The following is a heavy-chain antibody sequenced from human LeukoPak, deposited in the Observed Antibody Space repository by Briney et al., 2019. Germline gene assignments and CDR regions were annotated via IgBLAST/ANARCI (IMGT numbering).Heavy chain of an antibody. CDR1: GGSISSGDYF. V-gene: IGHV4-31*03. CDR2: IYYSGST. D-gene: IGHD3-22*01. CDR3: TRDVPRSSGYPDN. Sequence: KSSETLSLTCTVSGGSISSGDYFWSWIRQHPGKGLEWIGYIYYSGSTYYNPSLKSRVAISVDTSKNQSSLTVSSVTAADTAVHYCTRDVPRSSGYPDNWGQGTLVTVSS. J-gene: IGHJ4*02.